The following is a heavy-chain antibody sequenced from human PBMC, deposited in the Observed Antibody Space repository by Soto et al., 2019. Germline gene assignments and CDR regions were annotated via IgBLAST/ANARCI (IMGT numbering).Heavy chain of an antibody. Sequence: PSETLSLTCAVYGGSFSGYYWSWIRQPPGKGLEWIGEIYHSGSTNYNPSLKSRVTISVDTSKNQFSLKLSTVTAADTAVYYCARGGGDDYVWGSYRTRSYGMDVWGQGTTVTVSS. CDR1: GGSFSGYY. J-gene: IGHJ6*02. CDR3: ARGGGDDYVWGSYRTRSYGMDV. CDR2: IYHSGST. D-gene: IGHD3-16*02. V-gene: IGHV4-34*09.